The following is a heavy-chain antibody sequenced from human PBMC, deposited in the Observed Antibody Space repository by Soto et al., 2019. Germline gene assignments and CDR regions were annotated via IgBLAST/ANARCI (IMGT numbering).Heavy chain of an antibody. CDR2: IWYDGSNK. CDR3: ARDLDEDDYCGPPLQDDY. J-gene: IGHJ4*02. D-gene: IGHD4-17*01. V-gene: IGHV3-33*01. Sequence: QVQLVESGGGVVQPGRSLRLSCAASGFTFSSYGMHWVRQAPGKGLECVAVIWYDGSNKYYADSVKGRFTISRDNSKNTRYLQMNSLRAEDTAVYYCARDLDEDDYCGPPLQDDYWCQGTLVTVSS. CDR1: GFTFSSYG.